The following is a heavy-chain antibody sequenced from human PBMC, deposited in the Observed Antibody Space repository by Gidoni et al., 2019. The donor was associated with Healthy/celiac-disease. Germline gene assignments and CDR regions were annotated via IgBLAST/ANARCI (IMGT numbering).Heavy chain of an antibody. Sequence: EVQLVESGGGLVQPGGSLRLSCAASGFPFSSYDMHWVRQATGKGLEWVSASGTAGDTYYPGSVKGRFNIDRENAKNSLYLQMNSLRAGDTAVYYCARVSMALHGAFDIWGQGTMVTVSS. CDR2: SGTAGDT. CDR1: GFPFSSYD. CDR3: ARVSMALHGAFDI. V-gene: IGHV3-13*04. J-gene: IGHJ3*02.